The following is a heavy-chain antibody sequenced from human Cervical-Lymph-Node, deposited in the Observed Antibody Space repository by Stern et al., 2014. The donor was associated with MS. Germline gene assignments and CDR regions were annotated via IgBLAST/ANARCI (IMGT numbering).Heavy chain of an antibody. CDR1: GFTFDSYS. CDR3: SGSNWYFFDY. J-gene: IGHJ4*02. D-gene: IGHD6-13*01. V-gene: IGHV3-74*01. CDR2: INTDGSSP. Sequence: EVQLVESGGGLVQPGGSLRLSCAASGFTFDSYSMHWVHQVQGRGLVWVSRINTDGSSPRYADSVKGRFTISRDNAKNMLYLEMNSLRAEDTAVYYCSGSNWYFFDYWGQGTLVTVSS.